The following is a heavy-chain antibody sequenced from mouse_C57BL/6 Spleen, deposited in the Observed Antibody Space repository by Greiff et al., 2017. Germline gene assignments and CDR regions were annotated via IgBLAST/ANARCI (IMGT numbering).Heavy chain of an antibody. CDR2: IDPNSGGT. V-gene: IGHV1-72*01. Sequence: QVQLKESGAELVKPGASVKLSCKASGYTFTSYWMHWVKQRPGRGLEWIGRIDPNSGGTKYNEKFKSKATLTVDKPSSTAYMQLSSLTSEDSAVYYCARSPNWDGAGFDYWGQGTTLTVSS. CDR1: GYTFTSYW. J-gene: IGHJ2*01. D-gene: IGHD4-1*01. CDR3: ARSPNWDGAGFDY.